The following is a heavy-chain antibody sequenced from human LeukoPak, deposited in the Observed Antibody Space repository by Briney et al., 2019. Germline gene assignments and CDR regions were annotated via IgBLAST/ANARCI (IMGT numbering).Heavy chain of an antibody. Sequence: GGSLRLSCAASGFTFSSYSMNWVRQAPGKGLEWVSSISSSSSYIYYADSVKGRFTISRDNAKNSLYLQMNSLRAEDTAVYYCARDRSVFCGAYSCYYYYYMDVWGKGTTVTVSS. V-gene: IGHV3-21*01. CDR3: ARDRSVFCGAYSCYYYYYMDV. CDR1: GFTFSSYS. CDR2: ISSSSSYI. D-gene: IGHD5-18*01. J-gene: IGHJ6*03.